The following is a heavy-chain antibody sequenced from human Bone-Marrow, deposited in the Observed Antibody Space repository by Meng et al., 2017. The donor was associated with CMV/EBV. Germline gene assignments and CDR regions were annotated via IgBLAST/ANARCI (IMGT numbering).Heavy chain of an antibody. CDR1: GGSISSSSYY. J-gene: IGHJ6*02. V-gene: IGHV4-39*07. Sequence: SETLSLTCTVSGGSISSSSYYWGWIRQPPGKGLEWIGSIYYSGSTYYNPSLKSRVTISVDTSKNQFSLKLSSVTAADTAVYYCARDSNYSHLLYYGKDVWGQGTTVTVSS. D-gene: IGHD1-7*01. CDR2: IYYSGST. CDR3: ARDSNYSHLLYYGKDV.